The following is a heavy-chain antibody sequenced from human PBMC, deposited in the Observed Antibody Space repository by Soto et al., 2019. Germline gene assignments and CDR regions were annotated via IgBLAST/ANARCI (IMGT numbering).Heavy chain of an antibody. CDR2: IYWDDDE. CDR1: GFSLSTSGVA. V-gene: IGHV2-5*02. CDR3: AHKRADCIGTDCYHWFDP. J-gene: IGHJ5*02. Sequence: QITLKESGPTLVKPTQTLTLTCTFSGFSLSTSGVAVGWIRQPPGKALEWLALIYWDDDERYSPSLKTRLTITKDTSKNQVFLTMTNMDPVDTATYDCAHKRADCIGTDCYHWFDPWGQGTLVTVSS. D-gene: IGHD2-2*01.